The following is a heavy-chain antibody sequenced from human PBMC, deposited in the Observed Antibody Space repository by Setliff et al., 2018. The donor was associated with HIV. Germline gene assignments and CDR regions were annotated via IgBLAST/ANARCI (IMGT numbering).Heavy chain of an antibody. Sequence: SVKVSCKASGGTFSSYSISWVRQAPGQGLEWMGRIIPIFGTANYAQTFQGRVTITADESTSTAYMELSSLRSEDTAVYYCARGYCSSTSCYLLHYYYYYGMDVWGQGTTVTVSS. CDR1: GGTFSSYS. CDR3: ARGYCSSTSCYLLHYYYYYGMDV. D-gene: IGHD2-2*01. J-gene: IGHJ6*02. CDR2: IIPIFGTA. V-gene: IGHV1-69*13.